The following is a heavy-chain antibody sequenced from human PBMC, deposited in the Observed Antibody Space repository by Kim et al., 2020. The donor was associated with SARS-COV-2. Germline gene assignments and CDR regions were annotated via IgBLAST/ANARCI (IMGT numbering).Heavy chain of an antibody. Sequence: SLESRVTISVDTSKHQFSLKLSSVTAADRAVYYCARWRDGYNSFYYGMDVWGQGTTVTVSS. V-gene: IGHV4-59*01. CDR3: ARWRDGYNSFYYGMDV. D-gene: IGHD5-12*01. J-gene: IGHJ6*02.